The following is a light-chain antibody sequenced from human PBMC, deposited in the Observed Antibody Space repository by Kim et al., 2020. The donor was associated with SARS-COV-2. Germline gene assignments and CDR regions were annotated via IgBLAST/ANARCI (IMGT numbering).Light chain of an antibody. J-gene: IGLJ3*02. V-gene: IGLV2-8*01. CDR2: EVS. Sequence: SVTSSWTGTSSDVGGYDLVSWYQQRPGKAPKLMIYEVSKRPSGVPDRFSGSKSGNRASLTVSGLQAEDEADYYCASHAGTNNLWVFGGGTKLTVL. CDR3: ASHAGTNNLWV. CDR1: SSDVGGYDL.